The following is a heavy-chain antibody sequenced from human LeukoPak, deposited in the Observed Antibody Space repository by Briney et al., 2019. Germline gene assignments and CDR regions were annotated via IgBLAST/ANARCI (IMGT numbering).Heavy chain of an antibody. Sequence: GGSLRLSCAASGFTFNDYYMSWIRQAPGKGLEWVSYISSSSSYTKYADSVKGRFTISRDNVNNSLYLEMNRRRDMNTAEYYCGGATYLPTRGGQARLVT. CDR2: ISSSSSYT. J-gene: IGHJ1*01. V-gene: IGHV3-11*06. CDR3: GGATYLPTR. CDR1: GFTFNDYY.